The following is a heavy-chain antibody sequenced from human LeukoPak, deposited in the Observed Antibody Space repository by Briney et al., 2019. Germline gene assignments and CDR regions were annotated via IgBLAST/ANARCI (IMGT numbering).Heavy chain of an antibody. Sequence: SETLSLTCTVSGGSIRSYYWSWIRQPPGKGLEWIGDIYSTGSTNYKPSLKSRVTISVDTSKNQFSLKLSSVTAADTAGYYCARYQGPMDVRGQGTTVTVSS. J-gene: IGHJ6*02. CDR3: ARYQGPMDV. D-gene: IGHD2-2*01. CDR1: GGSIRSYY. CDR2: IYSTGST. V-gene: IGHV4-59*08.